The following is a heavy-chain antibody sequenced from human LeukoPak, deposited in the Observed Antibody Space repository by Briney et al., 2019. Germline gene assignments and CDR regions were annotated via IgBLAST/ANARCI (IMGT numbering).Heavy chain of an antibody. J-gene: IGHJ6*03. V-gene: IGHV4-39*07. D-gene: IGHD3-10*01. CDR1: GGSISSSSYY. CDR3: ARGVAPTMVRGVRDYYYYMDV. CDR2: IYYSGST. Sequence: PSETLSLTCTASGGSISSSSYYWGWIRQPPGKGLEWIGSIYYSGSTYYNPSLKSRVTISVDTSKNQFSLKLSSVTAADTAVYYCARGVAPTMVRGVRDYYYYMDVWGKGTTVTVSS.